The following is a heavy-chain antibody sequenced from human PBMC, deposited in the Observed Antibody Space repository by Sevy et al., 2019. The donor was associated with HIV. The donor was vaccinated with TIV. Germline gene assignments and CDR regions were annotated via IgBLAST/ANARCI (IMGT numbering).Heavy chain of an antibody. Sequence: GGSLRLSCAASGFTFSSYSMNWVRQAPGKGLEWVSSISSSSSYIYYADSVKGRFTISRDNAKNSLYLQMNSLRAEDTAVYDCARGGEYYDSSGITDYWGQGTLVTVSS. D-gene: IGHD3-22*01. J-gene: IGHJ4*02. CDR2: ISSSSSYI. CDR1: GFTFSSYS. V-gene: IGHV3-21*01. CDR3: ARGGEYYDSSGITDY.